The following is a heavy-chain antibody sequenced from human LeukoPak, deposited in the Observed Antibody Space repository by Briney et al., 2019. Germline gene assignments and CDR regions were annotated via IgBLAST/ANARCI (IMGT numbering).Heavy chain of an antibody. CDR2: ISSSSSYI. J-gene: IGHJ4*02. CDR1: GFTFSSFP. V-gene: IGHV3-21*01. D-gene: IGHD3-10*01. CDR3: ARSLSDGSGIDY. Sequence: GGSLRLSCAASGFTFSSFPMNWVRQAPGKGLEWVSSISSSSSYIYYADSVKGRFTISRDNAKNSLYLQMNSLRAEDTAVYYCARSLSDGSGIDYWGQGTLVTVSS.